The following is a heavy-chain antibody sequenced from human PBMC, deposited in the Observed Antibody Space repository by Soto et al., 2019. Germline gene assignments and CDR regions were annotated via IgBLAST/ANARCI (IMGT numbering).Heavy chain of an antibody. Sequence: ASVKVSCKASGYTFTGYYMHWVRQAPGQGLEWMGWINPNSGGTNYAQKFQGRVTMTRDTSISTAYMELSRLRSDDTAVYYCARSTIFGVVSNWFDPWGQGTMVTVSS. CDR3: ARSTIFGVVSNWFDP. CDR2: INPNSGGT. J-gene: IGHJ5*02. CDR1: GYTFTGYY. V-gene: IGHV1-2*02. D-gene: IGHD3-3*01.